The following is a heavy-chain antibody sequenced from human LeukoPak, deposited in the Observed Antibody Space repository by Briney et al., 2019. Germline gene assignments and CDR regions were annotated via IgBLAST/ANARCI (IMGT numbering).Heavy chain of an antibody. D-gene: IGHD3-16*02. V-gene: IGHV3-74*01. J-gene: IGHJ3*02. CDR2: INSDGSST. CDR3: VRNSEEYVRGSYRYADAFDI. CDR1: GFTLRSHW. Sequence: GGSLRLSCVASGFTLRSHWMHWVRQAPGKGLMWVSRINSDGSSTDYADSVKGRFSISRDNAKNTLFLQMSSLRGEDTAVYYCVRNSEEYVRGSYRYADAFDIWGQGTMVTVTS.